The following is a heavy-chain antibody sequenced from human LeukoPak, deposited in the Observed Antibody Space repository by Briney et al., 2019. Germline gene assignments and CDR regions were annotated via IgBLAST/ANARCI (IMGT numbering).Heavy chain of an antibody. Sequence: ASVKVSCKASGYTFTGYYMHWVRQAPREGREWMGWINPNSGGTNYAQKFQGRDTMTRDTSISTAYMELSRLRSDDTAVYHCARNAQLTPSSYYYYYYGMDVWGQGTTVTVSS. V-gene: IGHV1-2*02. CDR3: ARNAQLTPSSYYYYYYGMDV. CDR2: INPNSGGT. D-gene: IGHD1-1*01. J-gene: IGHJ6*02. CDR1: GYTFTGYY.